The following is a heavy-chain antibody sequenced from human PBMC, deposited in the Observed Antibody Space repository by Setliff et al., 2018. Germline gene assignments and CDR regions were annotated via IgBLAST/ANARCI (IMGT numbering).Heavy chain of an antibody. Sequence: SVKVSCKASGGTFSSYAISWVRQAPGQGLEWMGGIIPIFGTANYAQKFKGRVTMTRDTSISTAYMELSRLRSDDTAVYYCARGGWHWPEYCHHWGQGTLVTVSS. CDR3: ARGGWHWPEYCHH. CDR1: GGTFSSYA. CDR2: IIPIFGTA. V-gene: IGHV1-69*05. J-gene: IGHJ1*01. D-gene: IGHD1-1*01.